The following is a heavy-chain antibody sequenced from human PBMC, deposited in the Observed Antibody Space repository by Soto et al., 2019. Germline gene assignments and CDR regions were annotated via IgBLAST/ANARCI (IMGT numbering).Heavy chain of an antibody. CDR3: ARAGVDILTGHMYWYFDL. Sequence: EVQLVETGGGLIQTGGSLRLSCAASGFTVSINYISWVRQAPGKGLEWVSVIYSGGTTYYADSVKGRFTISRDDSKNTLYLQMNSLRAEDTAVYYCARAGVDILTGHMYWYFDLWGRGTLVTVSS. J-gene: IGHJ2*01. CDR1: GFTVSINY. CDR2: IYSGGTT. V-gene: IGHV3-53*02. D-gene: IGHD3-9*01.